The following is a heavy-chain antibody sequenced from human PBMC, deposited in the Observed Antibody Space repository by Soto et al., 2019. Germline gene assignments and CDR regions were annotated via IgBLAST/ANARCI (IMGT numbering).Heavy chain of an antibody. V-gene: IGHV4-59*01. D-gene: IGHD1-1*01. CDR1: GGSISSYY. CDR2: IYYSGST. CDR3: ARVREDSDDDYGMDV. J-gene: IGHJ6*02. Sequence: QVQLQESGPALVKPSETLSLTCIVSGGSISSYYWSWIRQPPGKGLEWIGYIYYSGSTNYNPSLKSRVTLSVDTSKNQFSLKLSSVTAADTAVYYCARVREDSDDDYGMDVWGQGTTVTVSS.